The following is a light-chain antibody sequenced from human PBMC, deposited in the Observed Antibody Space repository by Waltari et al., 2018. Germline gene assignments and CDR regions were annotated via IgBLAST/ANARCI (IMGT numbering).Light chain of an antibody. V-gene: IGLV2-23*02. Sequence: QSALTQPASVSGSPGQSITISCTGTSSDVGRYNLVSWYQHRPGKAPKLIIYEVSKRPSGVSNRCSGSKAGNTASLTISGLRTEDEADYYCCSYAGGSAFVFGTGTKITVL. J-gene: IGLJ1*01. CDR1: SSDVGRYNL. CDR3: CSYAGGSAFV. CDR2: EVS.